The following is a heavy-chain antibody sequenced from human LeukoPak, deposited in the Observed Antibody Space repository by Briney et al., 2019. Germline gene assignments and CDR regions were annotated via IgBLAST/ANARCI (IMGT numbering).Heavy chain of an antibody. Sequence: SETLSLTCTVSGGSISSYYWSWIRQPPGKGLEWIGYIYTSGSTNYNPSLKSRVTISVGTSKNQFSLKLSSVTAADTAVYYCARTEGPSYYYYYMDVWGKGTTVTVSS. CDR3: ARTEGPSYYYYYMDV. CDR2: IYTSGST. J-gene: IGHJ6*03. V-gene: IGHV4-4*09. CDR1: GGSISSYY.